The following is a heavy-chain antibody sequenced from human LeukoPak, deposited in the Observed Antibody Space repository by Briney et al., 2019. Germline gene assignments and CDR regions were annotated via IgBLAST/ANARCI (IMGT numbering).Heavy chain of an antibody. CDR3: ARGETDSGYDYFSTYYFDY. D-gene: IGHD5-12*01. CDR2: INPSGGST. CDR1: GYTFTSYY. Sequence: GASVKVSCKASGYTFTSYYMHWVRQAPGQGLEWMGIINPSGGSTSYAQKFQGRVTMTRDTSTSTVYMELSSLRSEDTAVYYCARGETDSGYDYFSTYYFDYWGQGTLVTVPS. J-gene: IGHJ4*02. V-gene: IGHV1-46*01.